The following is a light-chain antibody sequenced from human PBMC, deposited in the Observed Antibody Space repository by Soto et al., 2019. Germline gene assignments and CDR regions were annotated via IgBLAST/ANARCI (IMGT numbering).Light chain of an antibody. CDR2: EGS. J-gene: IGLJ2*01. CDR3: FSYAGSSTFVV. CDR1: SSDVGSDNL. Sequence: QSALTQPASVSGSPGQSITISCTGTSSDVGSDNLVSWYQQHPGKAPKLMIYEGSKLPSGVSNRFSGSKSGNTASLTISWLQAEDEADYYCFSYAGSSTFVVFGGGTKVTVL. V-gene: IGLV2-23*03.